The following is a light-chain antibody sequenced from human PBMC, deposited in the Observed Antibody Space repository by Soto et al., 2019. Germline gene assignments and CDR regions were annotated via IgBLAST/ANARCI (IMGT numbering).Light chain of an antibody. V-gene: IGKV3-15*01. Sequence: DILMTQSPATLSVSPGERATLSCRASQSISSNLAWYHHKPGQAPRLLIYDAFTRATGIPARFSGSGSGTEFTLTISSLQSEDFAVYYCQQYNNWPETFGQGTKVDIK. J-gene: IGKJ1*01. CDR3: QQYNNWPET. CDR2: DAF. CDR1: QSISSN.